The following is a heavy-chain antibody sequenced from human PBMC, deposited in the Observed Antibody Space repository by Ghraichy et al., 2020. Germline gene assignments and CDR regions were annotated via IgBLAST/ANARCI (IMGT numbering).Heavy chain of an antibody. CDR1: GFNVSSNY. V-gene: IGHV3-53*01. D-gene: IGHD3-10*02. Sequence: GGSLRLSCAASGFNVSSNYMSWVRQAPGKGLEWVSVTYSAGTTYYADSMKGRFTISRDNSKNTLYLQMNSLRAEDTAVYFCARDQYNNVRYRLYGMDVWGQGTAVSVSS. CDR2: TYSAGTT. CDR3: ARDQYNNVRYRLYGMDV. J-gene: IGHJ6*02.